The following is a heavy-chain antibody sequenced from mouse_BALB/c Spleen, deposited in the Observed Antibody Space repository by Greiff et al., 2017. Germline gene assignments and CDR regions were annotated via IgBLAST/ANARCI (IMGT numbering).Heavy chain of an antibody. J-gene: IGHJ3*01. CDR2: RSYSGST. CDR1: GYSITSDYA. Sequence: EVQLQESGPGLVKPSQSLSLTCTVTGYSITSDYAWYWIRQFPGNKLEWMGYRSYSGSTSYNPSLKSRISITRDTSKNQFFLQLNSVTTEDTATYYCARMGGYYAWFAYWGQGTLVTVSA. V-gene: IGHV3-2*02. CDR3: ARMGGYYAWFAY. D-gene: IGHD2-3*01.